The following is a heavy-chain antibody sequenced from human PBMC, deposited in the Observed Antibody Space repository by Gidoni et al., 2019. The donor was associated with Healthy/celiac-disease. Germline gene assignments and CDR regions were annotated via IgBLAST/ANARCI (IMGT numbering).Heavy chain of an antibody. CDR3: ARGYCSSTSCQPWSGYSPIPDYYYGMDV. CDR1: GGTFSSYA. J-gene: IGHJ6*02. Sequence: QVQLVQSGAEVKKPGSSVKVSCKASGGTFSSYAISWVRQAPGQGLGWMGGIIPIFGTANYAQKFQGRVTITADESTSTAYMGLSSLRSEDTAVYYCARGYCSSTSCQPWSGYSPIPDYYYGMDVWGQGTTVTVSS. V-gene: IGHV1-69*01. CDR2: IIPIFGTA. D-gene: IGHD2-2*01.